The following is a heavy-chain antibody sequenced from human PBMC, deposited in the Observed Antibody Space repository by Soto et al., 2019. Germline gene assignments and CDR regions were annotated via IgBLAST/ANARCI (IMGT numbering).Heavy chain of an antibody. V-gene: IGHV4-59*01. Sequence: SETLSPTCTVSGGSISSYYWSWIRQPPGKGLEWIGYIYYSGSTNYNPSLQSRVTISVDTSKNQFSLKLSSVTAADTAVYYCARHTAAGRKLDYWGQGTLVTVS. J-gene: IGHJ4*02. CDR3: ARHTAAGRKLDY. CDR2: IYYSGST. D-gene: IGHD6-13*01. CDR1: GGSISSYY.